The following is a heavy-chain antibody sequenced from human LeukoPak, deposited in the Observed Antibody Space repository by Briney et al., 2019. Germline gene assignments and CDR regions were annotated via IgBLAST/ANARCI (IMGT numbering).Heavy chain of an antibody. D-gene: IGHD2-2*01. CDR3: ARVAYAHLYYHYMDV. CDR2: INHSGST. V-gene: IGHV4-34*01. CDR1: GGSFSDYY. Sequence: PSETLSLTCVVYGGSFSDYYWSWIRQPPGKGLEWIGEINHSGSTNYNPSLKSRVTISVDPSKSQFSLKLSSVTAADTAVYYCARVAYAHLYYHYMDVWGKGTTVTISS. J-gene: IGHJ6*03.